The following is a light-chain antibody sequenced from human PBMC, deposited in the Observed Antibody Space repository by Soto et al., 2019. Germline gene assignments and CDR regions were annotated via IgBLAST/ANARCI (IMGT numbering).Light chain of an antibody. V-gene: IGKV3-20*01. CDR2: DAS. CDR1: QSVSSSY. Sequence: EIVLTQSPVTLSLSPVERATLSCRASQSVSSSYLAWYQQKPGQAPRLLIYDASSRATGIPDRFSGSGSGTDFTLTISRLEPEDFAVYYCQQYGSSPLTFGGGTKVDSK. J-gene: IGKJ4*01. CDR3: QQYGSSPLT.